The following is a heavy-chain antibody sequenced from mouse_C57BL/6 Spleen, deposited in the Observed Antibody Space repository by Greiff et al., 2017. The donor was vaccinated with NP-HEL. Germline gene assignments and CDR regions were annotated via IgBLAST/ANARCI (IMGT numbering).Heavy chain of an antibody. Sequence: QVQLQQPGAELVKPGASVKMSCKASGYTFTSYWITWVKQRPGQGLEWIGDIYPGSGSTNYNEKFKSKATLTVDTSSSTAYMQLSSLTSEDSAVYYCARRGYGSRYFDYWGQGTTLTVSS. J-gene: IGHJ2*01. CDR1: GYTFTSYW. CDR3: ARRGYGSRYFDY. D-gene: IGHD1-1*01. V-gene: IGHV1-55*01. CDR2: IYPGSGST.